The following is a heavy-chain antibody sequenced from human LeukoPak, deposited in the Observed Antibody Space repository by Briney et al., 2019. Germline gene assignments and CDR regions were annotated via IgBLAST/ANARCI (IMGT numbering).Heavy chain of an antibody. V-gene: IGHV5-51*01. CDR2: IYPGDSDT. J-gene: IGHJ4*02. D-gene: IGHD6-25*01. Sequence: GESLKISCKGSGYRFSTYWIGWVRQMPGKGLEWMGIIYPGDSDTRYSPSFQGQVIISADKSISTAYLQWSNLKASDTAMYYCARVAATHDFDYWGQGTLVTVSS. CDR3: ARVAATHDFDY. CDR1: GYRFSTYW.